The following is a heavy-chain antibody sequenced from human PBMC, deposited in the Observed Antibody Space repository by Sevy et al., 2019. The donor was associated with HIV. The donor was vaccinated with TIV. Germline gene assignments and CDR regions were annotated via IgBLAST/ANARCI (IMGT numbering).Heavy chain of an antibody. V-gene: IGHV3-23*01. CDR3: ANDPTYYYYYGMDV. J-gene: IGHJ6*02. CDR1: GFTFSSYA. Sequence: GESLKISCAASGFTFSSYAMSWVREAPGKGLEWVSAISGSGGSTYYADSVKGRFTISRDNSKNTLYLQMNSLRAEDTAVYYCANDPTYYYYYGMDVWGQGTTVTVSS. CDR2: ISGSGGST.